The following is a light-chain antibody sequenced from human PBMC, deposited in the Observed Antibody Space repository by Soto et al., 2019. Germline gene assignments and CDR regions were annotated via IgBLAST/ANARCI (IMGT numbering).Light chain of an antibody. CDR1: QSISSS. CDR2: GAS. V-gene: IGKV3-15*01. Sequence: EIVLTQSPGTLSLSPGESATLSCRASQSISSSKLAWYQQNPGQAPRLLMYGASNRATGIPARFSGSGSGTEFTLTISSLQSEDFAVYYCQQYDYWPRTFGQGTKVDIK. CDR3: QQYDYWPRT. J-gene: IGKJ1*01.